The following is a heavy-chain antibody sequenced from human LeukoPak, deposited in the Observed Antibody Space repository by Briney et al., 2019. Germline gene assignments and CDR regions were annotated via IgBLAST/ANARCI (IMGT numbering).Heavy chain of an antibody. J-gene: IGHJ5*02. CDR3: ARAYYDSSGYYPPPRDGWFDP. CDR1: GGSFSGYY. Sequence: MASETLSLTCAVYGGSFSGYYWSWIRQPPGKGLEWIGEINHSGSTNYNPSLKSRVTISVDTSKNQFSLKLSSVTAADTAVYYCARAYYDSSGYYPPPRDGWFDPWGQGTLVTVSS. V-gene: IGHV4-34*01. CDR2: INHSGST. D-gene: IGHD3-22*01.